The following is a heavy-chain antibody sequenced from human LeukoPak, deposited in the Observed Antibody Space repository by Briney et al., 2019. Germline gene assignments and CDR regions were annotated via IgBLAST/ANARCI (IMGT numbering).Heavy chain of an antibody. V-gene: IGHV3-30-3*01. CDR1: GFTFSSYA. Sequence: GRCLRLSCAASGFTFSSYAMHWVRQAPGKGLEWVAVISYDGSNKYYADSVKGRFTISRDNSKNTLYLQMNSLRAEDTAVYYCARDRRADTYYYDSSGSKLFDYWGQGTLVTVSS. CDR3: ARDRRADTYYYDSSGSKLFDY. CDR2: ISYDGSNK. J-gene: IGHJ4*02. D-gene: IGHD3-22*01.